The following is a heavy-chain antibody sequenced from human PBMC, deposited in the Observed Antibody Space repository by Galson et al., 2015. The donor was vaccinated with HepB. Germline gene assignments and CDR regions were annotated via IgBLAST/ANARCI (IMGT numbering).Heavy chain of an antibody. CDR2: ISAYNGNT. Sequence: SVKVSCKASGYTFTSYGISWVRQAPGQGLEWMGWISAYNGNTNYAQKLQGRVTMTTDTSTSTAYMELRSLRSDDTAVYYCARRDKKYYYYGMDVWGQGTTVTVSS. V-gene: IGHV1-18*04. CDR3: ARRDKKYYYYGMDV. D-gene: IGHD5-24*01. CDR1: GYTFTSYG. J-gene: IGHJ6*02.